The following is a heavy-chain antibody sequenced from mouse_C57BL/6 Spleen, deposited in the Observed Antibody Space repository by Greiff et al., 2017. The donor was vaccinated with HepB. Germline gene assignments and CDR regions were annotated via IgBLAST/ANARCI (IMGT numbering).Heavy chain of an antibody. D-gene: IGHD3-3*01. V-gene: IGHV1-80*01. Sequence: QVQLQQSGAELVKPGASVKISCQASGYAFSSYWMNWVKQRPGKGLEWIGQIYPGDGDTNYNGKFKGKATLTADKSSSTAYMPLSSLTSEDAAVYFCAREGWDAWFAYWGQGTLVTVSA. J-gene: IGHJ3*01. CDR3: AREGWDAWFAY. CDR1: GYAFSSYW. CDR2: IYPGDGDT.